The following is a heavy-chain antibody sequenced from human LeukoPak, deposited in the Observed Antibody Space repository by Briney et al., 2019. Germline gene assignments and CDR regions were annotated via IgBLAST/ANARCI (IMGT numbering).Heavy chain of an antibody. Sequence: ASVKVSCKASGYTFTSYYMHWVRQAPGQGLEWMGIINPSGGSTSYAQKFQGRVTMTRDMSTSTVYMELSSLRSEDTAVYYCARGAPVVAAVYDAFDIWGQGTMVTVSS. D-gene: IGHD2-15*01. CDR1: GYTFTSYY. CDR3: ARGAPVVAAVYDAFDI. CDR2: INPSGGST. V-gene: IGHV1-46*01. J-gene: IGHJ3*02.